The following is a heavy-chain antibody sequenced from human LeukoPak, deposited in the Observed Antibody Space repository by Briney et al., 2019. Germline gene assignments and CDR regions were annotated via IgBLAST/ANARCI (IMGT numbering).Heavy chain of an antibody. Sequence: GGSLRLSCAASGFTFSSYWMSWVRQAPGKGLEWVANIKQDGSEKYYVDSVKGRFTISRDNAKNSLYLQMNSLRAEDTAVYYCARDTGYSSSWFVYYYYYYMDVWGKGTTVTVSS. CDR1: GFTFSSYW. D-gene: IGHD6-13*01. J-gene: IGHJ6*03. V-gene: IGHV3-7*01. CDR3: ARDTGYSSSWFVYYYYYYMDV. CDR2: IKQDGSEK.